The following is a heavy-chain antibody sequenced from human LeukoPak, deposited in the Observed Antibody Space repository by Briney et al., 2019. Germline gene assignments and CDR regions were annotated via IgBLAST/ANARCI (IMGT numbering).Heavy chain of an antibody. D-gene: IGHD2-15*01. Sequence: GGSLRLSCAASGFTFSSYAMHWVRQAPGKGLEWVAVISYDGSNKYYADSVKGRFTISRDNSKNTLYLQMNSLRAEDTAVYYCAKDMIGGYCSSGACYRPPSIWGQGTLVSVSS. V-gene: IGHV3-30-3*01. CDR1: GFTFSSYA. J-gene: IGHJ4*02. CDR3: AKDMIGGYCSSGACYRPPSI. CDR2: ISYDGSNK.